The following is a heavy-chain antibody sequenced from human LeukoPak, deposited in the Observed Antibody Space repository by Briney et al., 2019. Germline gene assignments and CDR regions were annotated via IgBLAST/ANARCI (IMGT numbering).Heavy chain of an antibody. Sequence: GGSLRLSCAASGFTFSSYAMHWVRQAPGKGLEWVAVIWYDGGNKYYGDSVKGRFTISRDNSKNTLYLQMNSLRAEDTAVYYCAKDSSRYSGSYVDYWGQGTLVTVSS. V-gene: IGHV3-33*06. CDR3: AKDSSRYSGSYVDY. D-gene: IGHD1-26*01. CDR1: GFTFSSYA. CDR2: IWYDGGNK. J-gene: IGHJ4*02.